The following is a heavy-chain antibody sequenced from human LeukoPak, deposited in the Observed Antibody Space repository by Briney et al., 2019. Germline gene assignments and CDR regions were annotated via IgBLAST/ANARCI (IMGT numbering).Heavy chain of an antibody. CDR1: GITFRNYG. V-gene: IGHV3-33*01. J-gene: IGHJ4*02. CDR2: IWYDGSNK. D-gene: IGHD2-15*01. Sequence: GGSLRLSCAASGITFRNYGMHWVRQAPGKGLEWVAVIWYDGSNKDYADSVKGRFTVSRDNSRNTLFLQMNSLRVEDTAVYYCATDRATQYFDYWGQGTLVSVSS. CDR3: ATDRATQYFDY.